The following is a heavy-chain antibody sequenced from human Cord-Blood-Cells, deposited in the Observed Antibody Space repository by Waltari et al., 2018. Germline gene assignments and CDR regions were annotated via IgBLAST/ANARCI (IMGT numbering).Heavy chain of an antibody. CDR1: GFSLSTSGVG. Sequence: QITLKESGPTLVQPTQTLTLTCTFSGFSLSTSGVGVGWIRQPPGKALEWLALLYWDHDKRYSPSLKSRLTTTKDTSKNQVVLKITNMDPVDRATYHCAHSYERGARPLFDYWGQGTLVTVSS. CDR2: LYWDHDK. D-gene: IGHD6-6*01. V-gene: IGHV2-5*02. J-gene: IGHJ4*02. CDR3: AHSYERGARPLFDY.